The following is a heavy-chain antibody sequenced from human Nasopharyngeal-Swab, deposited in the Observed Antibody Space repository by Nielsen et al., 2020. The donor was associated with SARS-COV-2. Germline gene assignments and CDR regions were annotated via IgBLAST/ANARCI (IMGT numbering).Heavy chain of an antibody. CDR2: IRYDGSNK. V-gene: IGHV3-30*02. J-gene: IGHJ3*02. CDR3: AKDGAYDTMIVVVIKGPAFDI. D-gene: IGHD3-22*01. CDR1: GFTCSSYG. Sequence: GGSLRLSCAASGFTCSSYGMHWVRQAPGKGLEWVAFIRYDGSNKYYADSVKGRFTISRDNSKNTLYLQMNSLRAEDTAVYYCAKDGAYDTMIVVVIKGPAFDIWGQGTMVTVSS.